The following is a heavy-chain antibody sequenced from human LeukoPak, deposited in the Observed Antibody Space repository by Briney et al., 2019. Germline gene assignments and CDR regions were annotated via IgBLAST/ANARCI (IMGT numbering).Heavy chain of an antibody. D-gene: IGHD3-22*01. V-gene: IGHV1-18*01. CDR1: GYSFTSYG. CDR3: ARDGAPYYYDSSGYPFDY. CDR2: ISAYNGNT. J-gene: IGHJ4*02. Sequence: ASVKVSCKASGYSFTSYGITWVRQAPGQGLEWMGWISAYNGNTNYAQKLQGRVTMTTDTSTSTAYMELRSLRSDDTAVYYCARDGAPYYYDSSGYPFDYWGQGTLVTVSS.